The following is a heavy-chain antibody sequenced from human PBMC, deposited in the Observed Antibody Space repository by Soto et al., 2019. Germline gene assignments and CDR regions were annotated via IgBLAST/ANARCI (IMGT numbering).Heavy chain of an antibody. D-gene: IGHD3-22*01. V-gene: IGHV1-69*13. CDR2: IIPIFGTA. Sequence: SVKVSCKASGGTFSRYAISWVRQAPGQGLEWMGGIIPIFGTANYAQKFQGRVTFTADESTSTAYMELSSLRSEDTAVYYCASYYASSGSHAFDIWGQGTRVTVS. CDR3: ASYYASSGSHAFDI. CDR1: GGTFSRYA. J-gene: IGHJ3*02.